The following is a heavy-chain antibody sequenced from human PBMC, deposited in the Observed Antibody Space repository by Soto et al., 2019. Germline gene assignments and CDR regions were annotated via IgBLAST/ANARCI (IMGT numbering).Heavy chain of an antibody. Sequence: PGGSLKLSRATPWFPFCSLLVRWVPPAPGEGVDWVANINQDGTEKNYVDSVKGRFTTSRDNARNSLHLQMNSLRAEDTAVYYCASRYLERCFSSGCSAPYDYWAQGALVTVS. J-gene: IGHJ4*02. CDR3: ASRYLERCFSSGCSAPYDY. V-gene: IGHV3-7*05. CDR1: WFPFCSLL. D-gene: IGHD3-22*01. CDR2: INQDGTEK.